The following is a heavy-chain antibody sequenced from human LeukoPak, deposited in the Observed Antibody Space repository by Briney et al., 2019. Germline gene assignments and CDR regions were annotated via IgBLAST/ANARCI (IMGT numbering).Heavy chain of an antibody. D-gene: IGHD3-22*01. V-gene: IGHV1-2*02. CDR2: INPQSGAT. CDR1: GYTFTGVY. CDR3: ARGGDDSGLNFAY. J-gene: IGHJ4*02. Sequence: ASVKVSCKASGYTFTGVYIHWVRQAPGQGLEWMAWINPQSGATNYAQKFQGRVTMTRDMSINTAYMEVTSLRFDDTAVYYCARGGDDSGLNFAYWGQGTLVTVSS.